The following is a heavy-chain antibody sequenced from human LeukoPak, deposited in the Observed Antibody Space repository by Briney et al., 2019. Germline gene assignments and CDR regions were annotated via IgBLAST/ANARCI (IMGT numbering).Heavy chain of an antibody. V-gene: IGHV3-30*01. J-gene: IGHJ5*02. CDR2: KSYDGSNK. Sequence: GGSLRLSCAASGFTFSSYAMHWVRQAPGKGPEWVAVKSYDGSNKYYADSVKGRFTISRDNSKNTLYLQMNSLRAEDTAVYYCARDSYNWFDPWGQGTLVTVSS. CDR1: GFTFSSYA. CDR3: ARDSYNWFDP.